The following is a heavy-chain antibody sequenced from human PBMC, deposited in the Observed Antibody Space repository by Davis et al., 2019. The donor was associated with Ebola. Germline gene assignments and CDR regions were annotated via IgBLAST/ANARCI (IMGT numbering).Heavy chain of an antibody. CDR1: GYTFTSYY. J-gene: IGHJ4*02. CDR2: INPSGGST. V-gene: IGHV1-46*01. D-gene: IGHD3-10*01. Sequence: AASVKVSCKASGYTFTSYYMHWVRQAPGQGLEWMGMINPSGGSTSYAQKFQGRVTMTRDTSMSTVYMELSSLRSEDTAVYYCARDQNTMVRGDYFDYWGQGTLVTVSS. CDR3: ARDQNTMVRGDYFDY.